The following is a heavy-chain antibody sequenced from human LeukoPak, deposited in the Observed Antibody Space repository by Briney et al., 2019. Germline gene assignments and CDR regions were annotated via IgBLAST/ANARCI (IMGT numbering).Heavy chain of an antibody. D-gene: IGHD1-1*01. V-gene: IGHV4-31*03. J-gene: IGHJ4*02. Sequence: SETLSLTCTVSGDYYWSWIRQHPGKGLEWIGYIYYSGSTYYNPSLKGRVTISVDTSKNQFSLKLSSVTAADTAVYYCARVPMTATGTYYFDYWGQGTLVTVSS. CDR2: IYYSGST. CDR3: ARVPMTATGTYYFDY. CDR1: GDYY.